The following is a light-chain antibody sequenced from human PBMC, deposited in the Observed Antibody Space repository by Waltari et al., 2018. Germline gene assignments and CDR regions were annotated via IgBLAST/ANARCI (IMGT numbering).Light chain of an antibody. CDR1: SSNFGTYNY. CDR3: CSYAGTYRWV. V-gene: IGLV2-11*01. Sequence: QSALTQPRSVSGSPGQSVPIPCPGTSSNFGTYNYLSWYQQLPGKAPKLMIADVFKRPSGVPDRFSGSKSGYTASLTISGLQAEDEADYYCCSYAGTYRWVFGGGTKVTVL. J-gene: IGLJ3*02. CDR2: DVF.